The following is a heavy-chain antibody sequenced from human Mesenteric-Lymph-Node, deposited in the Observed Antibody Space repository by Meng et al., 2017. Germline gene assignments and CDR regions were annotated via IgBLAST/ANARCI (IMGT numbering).Heavy chain of an antibody. CDR3: ARVIIASTGKFDY. Sequence: SETLSLTCTVSGGSISSYYWSWIRQPPGKGLEWIGYIYYSGSTNYNPSLKSRVTISVDTSKNQFSLKLSSMTAADTAVYYCARVIIASTGKFDYWGQGILVTVSS. CDR2: IYYSGST. J-gene: IGHJ4*02. CDR1: GGSISSYY. V-gene: IGHV4-59*12. D-gene: IGHD1-1*01.